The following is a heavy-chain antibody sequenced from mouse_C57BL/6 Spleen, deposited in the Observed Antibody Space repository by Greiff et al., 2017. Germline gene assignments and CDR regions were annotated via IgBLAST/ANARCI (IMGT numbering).Heavy chain of an antibody. J-gene: IGHJ1*03. CDR2: INPGSGGT. Sequence: QVQLKQSGAELVRPGTSVKVSCKASGYAFTNYLIEWVKQRPGQGLEWIGVINPGSGGTNYNEKFKGKATLTADKSSSTAYMLLSSLTSDDSAVYFCAIEGSSYYSCSYMYFDVWGTGTTVTVSS. V-gene: IGHV1-54*01. CDR3: AIEGSSYYSCSYMYFDV. CDR1: GYAFTNYL. D-gene: IGHD1-1*01.